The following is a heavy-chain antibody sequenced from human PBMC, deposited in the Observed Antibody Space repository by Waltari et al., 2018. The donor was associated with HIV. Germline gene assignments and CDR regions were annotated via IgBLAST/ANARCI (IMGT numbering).Heavy chain of an antibody. CDR2: MFHNGST. J-gene: IGHJ5*02. V-gene: IGHV4-38-2*02. CDR3: AREWGTLMVAWFDP. Sequence: QVQLQESGPGLVKPSETLSLTCAVSGYSISRGYFWGWNRPPPGKALEWIGSMFHNGSTYYNPSLKSRVTISVDTSKNQFSLKLSSVTSADTVIYYCAREWGTLMVAWFDPWGQGTLVTVSS. D-gene: IGHD3-10*01. CDR1: GYSISRGYF.